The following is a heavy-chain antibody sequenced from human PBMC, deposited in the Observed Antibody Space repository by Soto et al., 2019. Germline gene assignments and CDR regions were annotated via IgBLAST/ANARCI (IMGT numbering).Heavy chain of an antibody. Sequence: GGSLRLSCAASGFTFSSYSMNWVRQAPGKGLEWVSSISSSSSYIYYADSVKGRFTISRDNAKNSLYLQMNSLRAEDTAVYYCARDIGDYGSYAFDIWGQGTMVTV. J-gene: IGHJ3*02. V-gene: IGHV3-21*01. D-gene: IGHD4-17*01. CDR2: ISSSSSYI. CDR3: ARDIGDYGSYAFDI. CDR1: GFTFSSYS.